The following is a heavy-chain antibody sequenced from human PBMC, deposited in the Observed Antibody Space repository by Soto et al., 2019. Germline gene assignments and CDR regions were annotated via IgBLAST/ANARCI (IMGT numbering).Heavy chain of an antibody. Sequence: QVQLVQSGAEVKKPGSSVKVSCKASEGTFSSYAISWVRQAPGQGLEWMGGIIPIFGTANYPQKFQGRVTITADESTSTAYMELSSLRPEGTDVYYCARDLLSGYDARLDYWGQGTLVTVSS. CDR1: EGTFSSYA. CDR2: IIPIFGTA. CDR3: ARDLLSGYDARLDY. J-gene: IGHJ4*02. V-gene: IGHV1-69*12. D-gene: IGHD5-12*01.